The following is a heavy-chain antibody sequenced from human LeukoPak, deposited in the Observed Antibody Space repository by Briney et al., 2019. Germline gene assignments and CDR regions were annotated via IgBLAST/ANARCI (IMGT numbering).Heavy chain of an antibody. Sequence: GGSLRLSCAASGFSFIRYGMHWVRQAPGKGLEYVSGISSNGDRIYYANSVKGRFTISRDNSKNTLDLQMGSLRSEDMAVYYCARGGSGTYHRPETYFSYGMDVWGQGTTVTVSS. J-gene: IGHJ6*02. CDR1: GFSFIRYG. D-gene: IGHD3-10*01. CDR3: ARGGSGTYHRPETYFSYGMDV. V-gene: IGHV3-64*01. CDR2: ISSNGDRI.